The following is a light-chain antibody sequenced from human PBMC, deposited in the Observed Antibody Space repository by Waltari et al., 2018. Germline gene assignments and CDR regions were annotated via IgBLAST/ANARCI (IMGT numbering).Light chain of an antibody. CDR3: CSYARAGTLL. CDR1: YNDVETYNL. V-gene: IGLV2-23*02. CDR2: EVN. J-gene: IGLJ2*01. Sequence: QSALTQPASVSGSPGQSITISCSGTYNDVETYNLISWYQHSPGKAPKLLLYEVNRRPPGVSNRISGSKSGNTASLTIAGLQAEDEAEYYCCSYARAGTLLFGGGTKLTVL.